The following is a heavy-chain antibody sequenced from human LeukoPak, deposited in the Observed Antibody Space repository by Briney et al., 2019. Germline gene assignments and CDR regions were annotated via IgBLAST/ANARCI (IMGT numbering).Heavy chain of an antibody. CDR3: ARQGLIVLAGEGDFDY. CDR2: IYYSGST. Sequence: PSETPSLTCTVSGGSIISSNYYWGWIRQPPGKGLEWIGSIYYSGSTHYNPSLKSRVTISVDTSKNQFSLKLSSVTAADTAVYYCARQGLIVLAGEGDFDYWGQGTLVTVSS. J-gene: IGHJ4*02. V-gene: IGHV4-39*01. D-gene: IGHD7-27*01. CDR1: GGSIISSNYY.